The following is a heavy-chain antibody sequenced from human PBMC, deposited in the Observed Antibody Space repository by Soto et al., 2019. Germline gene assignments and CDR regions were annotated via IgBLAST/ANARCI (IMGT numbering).Heavy chain of an antibody. V-gene: IGHV3-33*01. CDR3: VRDYTSAMVSYYFDY. CDR2: IWYDGSNK. D-gene: IGHD5-18*01. Sequence: QVQLVESGGGVVQSGRSLRLSCAAYGFTFSTYGMHWVRQAPGRGLEWVGVIWYDGSNKYYADSVRGRFTISRDNYKNTLYLQMNSLRAEDTAVYYCVRDYTSAMVSYYFDYWGQGTLVTVSS. J-gene: IGHJ4*02. CDR1: GFTFSTYG.